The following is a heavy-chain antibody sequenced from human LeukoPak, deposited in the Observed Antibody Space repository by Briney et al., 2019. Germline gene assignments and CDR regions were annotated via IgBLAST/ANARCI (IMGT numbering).Heavy chain of an antibody. J-gene: IGHJ5*02. V-gene: IGHV4-39*01. D-gene: IGHD2-15*01. CDR3: ARRGRYCSGGSCYSGWFDP. CDR1: GGSISSSSYY. CDR2: IYYSGST. Sequence: SETLSLTCTVSGGSISSSSYYWGWIRQPPGTGLEWNGSIYYSGSTYYNPSLKSRITISVYTSKNQFSLKLSSVTAADTAVYYCARRGRYCSGGSCYSGWFDPWGQGTLVTVSS.